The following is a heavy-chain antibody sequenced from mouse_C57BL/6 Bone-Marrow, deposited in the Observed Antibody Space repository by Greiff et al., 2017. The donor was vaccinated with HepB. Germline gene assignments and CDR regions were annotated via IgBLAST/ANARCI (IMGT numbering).Heavy chain of an antibody. CDR2: IRLKSDNYAT. D-gene: IGHD1-1*01. CDR1: GFTFSNYW. V-gene: IGHV6-3*01. Sequence: EVQVVESGGGLVQPGGSMKLSCVASGFTFSNYWMNWVRQSPEKGLEWVAQIRLKSDNYATHYAESVKGRFTISRDDSKSSVYLQMNNLRAEDTGIYYCTILLRRLFAYWGQGTLVTVSA. CDR3: TILLRRLFAY. J-gene: IGHJ3*01.